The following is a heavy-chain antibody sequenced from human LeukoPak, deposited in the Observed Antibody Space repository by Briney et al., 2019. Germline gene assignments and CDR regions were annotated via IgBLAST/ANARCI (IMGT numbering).Heavy chain of an antibody. CDR3: ARDSRRDWFDP. D-gene: IGHD2-2*01. V-gene: IGHV1-18*01. Sequence: ASGKVSCKASGYTFTSYGISWVREAPGQGLEWMGWISAYNGNTNYAQKLQGGGTMTTDTSTSTAYMELRSLRSDDTAVYYCARDSRRDWFDPWGQGTLVTVSS. J-gene: IGHJ5*02. CDR1: GYTFTSYG. CDR2: ISAYNGNT.